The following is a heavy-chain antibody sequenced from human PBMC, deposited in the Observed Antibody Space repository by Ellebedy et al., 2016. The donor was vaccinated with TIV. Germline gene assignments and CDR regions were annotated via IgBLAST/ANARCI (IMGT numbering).Heavy chain of an antibody. Sequence: SETLSLXCAVYGGSFSGYYWSWIRQPPGKGLEWIGEINHSGSTNYNPSLKSRVTISVDRSKNQFSLKLSSVTAADTAVYYCARGVTGTLRDWFDPWGQGTLVTVSS. CDR2: INHSGST. CDR1: GGSFSGYY. J-gene: IGHJ5*02. CDR3: ARGVTGTLRDWFDP. V-gene: IGHV4-34*01. D-gene: IGHD1-7*01.